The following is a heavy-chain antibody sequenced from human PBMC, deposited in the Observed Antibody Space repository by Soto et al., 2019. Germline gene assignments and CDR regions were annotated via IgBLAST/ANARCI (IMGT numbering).Heavy chain of an antibody. CDR3: ASSRYYDSSGPLGAFDI. Sequence: QVQLVQSGAEVQKPGSSVKVSCKASGGTFSSYAISWVRQAPGQGLEWMGGIIPIFGTANYAQKFQGRVTITADKSTSTAYMELSSLRSEDTAVYYCASSRYYDSSGPLGAFDIWGQGTMVTVSS. CDR1: GGTFSSYA. D-gene: IGHD3-22*01. CDR2: IIPIFGTA. V-gene: IGHV1-69*06. J-gene: IGHJ3*02.